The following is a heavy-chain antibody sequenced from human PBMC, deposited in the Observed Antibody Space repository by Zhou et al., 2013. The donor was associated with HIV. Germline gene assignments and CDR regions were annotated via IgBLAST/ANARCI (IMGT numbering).Heavy chain of an antibody. CDR3: ARVVEGYCGGDCYPSYYYHYMDV. D-gene: IGHD2-21*01. V-gene: IGHV1-69*05. CDR2: IIPISATA. CDR1: GGTFSIYG. Sequence: QVQLVQSGAEVQRPGSSVKVSCKASGGTFSIYGISWVRQAPGQGLEWMGGIIPISATADYAQKLQGRVNITTDKSTSTAYMELSGLRSEDTAVYYCARVVEGYCGGDCYPSYYYHYMDVWAKGPRSSSP. J-gene: IGHJ6*03.